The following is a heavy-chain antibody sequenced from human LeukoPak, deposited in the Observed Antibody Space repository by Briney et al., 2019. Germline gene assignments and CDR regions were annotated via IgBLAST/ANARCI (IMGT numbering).Heavy chain of an antibody. D-gene: IGHD6-6*01. J-gene: IGHJ4*02. Sequence: SVKVSCKASGGTFSSYAISWVRQAPGQGLEWMGGIIPIFGTANYAQKFQGRVTITTDESTSTAYMELSSLGSEDTAVYYCARERDSSPYFDYWGQGTLVTVSS. CDR2: IIPIFGTA. CDR3: ARERDSSPYFDY. V-gene: IGHV1-69*05. CDR1: GGTFSSYA.